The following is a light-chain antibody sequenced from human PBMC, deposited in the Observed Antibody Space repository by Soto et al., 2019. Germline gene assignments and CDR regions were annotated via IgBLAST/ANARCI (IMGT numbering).Light chain of an antibody. J-gene: IGKJ1*01. Sequence: EIVLTQYPGTLSLSPGERATLSCRASQSVYSSLAWYQQKPGQAPRLLIYGASNRATGIPDRFSGSGSGTDFTLTISRLEPEDFAVYYCQQYGSSGTFGQGTKVDIK. CDR2: GAS. V-gene: IGKV3-20*01. CDR3: QQYGSSGT. CDR1: QSVYSS.